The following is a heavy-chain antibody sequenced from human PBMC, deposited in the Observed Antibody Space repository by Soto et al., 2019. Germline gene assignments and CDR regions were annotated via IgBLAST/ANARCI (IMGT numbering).Heavy chain of an antibody. Sequence: SETLSLTCTVSGGSISSYYWSWIRQPPGKGLEWIGYIYYSGSTNYNPSLKSRVTISVDTSKNQFSLKLSSVTAADTAVYYCARDRISGVTEYYYYGLDVWGQGTTVTVSS. D-gene: IGHD3-3*01. V-gene: IGHV4-59*01. CDR2: IYYSGST. CDR1: GGSISSYY. J-gene: IGHJ6*02. CDR3: ARDRISGVTEYYYYGLDV.